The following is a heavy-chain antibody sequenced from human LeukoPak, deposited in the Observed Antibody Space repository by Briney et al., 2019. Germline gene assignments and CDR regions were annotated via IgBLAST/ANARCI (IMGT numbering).Heavy chain of an antibody. D-gene: IGHD2-2*01. Sequence: GASVKVSCKASGYPFTSYDINWVRQATGQGLEWMGWMNPKSGNTGYAQKFQGRVTMTRNTSISTAYMELTSLRSEDTAVYYCAREYQLLGTVYNYFDPWGQGTLVTVSS. CDR3: AREYQLLGTVYNYFDP. J-gene: IGHJ5*02. V-gene: IGHV1-8*01. CDR1: GYPFTSYD. CDR2: MNPKSGNT.